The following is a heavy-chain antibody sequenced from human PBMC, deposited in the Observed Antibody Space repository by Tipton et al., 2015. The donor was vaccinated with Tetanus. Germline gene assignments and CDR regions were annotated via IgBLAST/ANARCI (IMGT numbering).Heavy chain of an antibody. CDR2: INHSGST. CDR1: GGSFSAYY. D-gene: IGHD1-26*01. Sequence: TLSLTCAVYGGSFSAYYWSWIRQSPGKGLEWIGEINHSGSTTYSPSFKSRVTMSIDTSERQFSLKLTSVTSADTAVYYCAKAVGWGDYFDSWGQGILVTVSS. J-gene: IGHJ4*02. CDR3: AKAVGWGDYFDS. V-gene: IGHV4-34*01.